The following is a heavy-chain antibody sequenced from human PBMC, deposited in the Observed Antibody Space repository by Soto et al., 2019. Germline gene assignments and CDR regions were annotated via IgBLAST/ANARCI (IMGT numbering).Heavy chain of an antibody. CDR2: TYYRSRWYN. Sequence: SQTLSLTCAISGDSVSGNSAAWNWIRQSPSRGLEWLGRTYYRSRWYNDYAVSVKSRITVTPDTSKNQFSLHLNSVTPEDTAVYYLAREFPYYVSSDSYRDYSGQGALVTVS. D-gene: IGHD3-16*01. CDR3: AREFPYYVSSDSYRDY. CDR1: GDSVSGNSAA. J-gene: IGHJ4*02. V-gene: IGHV6-1*01.